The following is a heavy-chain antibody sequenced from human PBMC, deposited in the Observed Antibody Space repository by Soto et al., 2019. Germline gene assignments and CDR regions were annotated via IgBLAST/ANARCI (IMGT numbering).Heavy chain of an antibody. CDR2: ISPRSDYI. V-gene: IGHV3-21*06. J-gene: IGHJ4*02. D-gene: IGHD3-10*01. Sequence: EVQLVESGGGLVKPGGSLRLSCAAYGFIFSSYSMNWVRQAPGKGLEWVSSISPRSDYIYFADSMRGRFTISRDNAQNSLYLHMNNLRAEDTAVYHCARVSGTLERYSDLDYWGQGTLVTVSS. CDR1: GFIFSSYS. CDR3: ARVSGTLERYSDLDY.